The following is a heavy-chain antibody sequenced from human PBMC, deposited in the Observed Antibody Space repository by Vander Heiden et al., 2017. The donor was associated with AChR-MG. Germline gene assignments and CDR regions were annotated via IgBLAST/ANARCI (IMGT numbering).Heavy chain of an antibody. D-gene: IGHD3-10*01. Sequence: EVQLVESGGGLVKPGGSLRLSCAASGFTFSSYSVNWVRQAPGKGLEWVSSISSSSSYIYYADSVKGRFTISRDNAKNSLYLQMNSLRAEDTAVYYCARGGYTYYYGSGSYYPFDYWGQGTLVTVSS. CDR1: GFTFSSYS. J-gene: IGHJ4*02. CDR2: ISSSSSYI. V-gene: IGHV3-21*01. CDR3: ARGGYTYYYGSGSYYPFDY.